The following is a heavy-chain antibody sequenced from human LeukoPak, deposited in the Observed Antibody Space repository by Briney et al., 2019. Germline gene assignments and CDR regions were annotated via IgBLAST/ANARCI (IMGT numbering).Heavy chain of an antibody. CDR3: ARDQYYDSKGWFDP. D-gene: IGHD3-22*01. CDR2: ISAYHGNT. V-gene: IGHV1-18*01. CDR1: GYTFTSYG. Sequence: GASVQFSCKASGYTFTSYGISWVRPAPGQGLEWMGWISAYHGNTNYAQKLQGRVTLTTDTSTSTAYMELRSLRSDDTAVYYCARDQYYDSKGWFDPWGQGTLVTVSS. J-gene: IGHJ5*02.